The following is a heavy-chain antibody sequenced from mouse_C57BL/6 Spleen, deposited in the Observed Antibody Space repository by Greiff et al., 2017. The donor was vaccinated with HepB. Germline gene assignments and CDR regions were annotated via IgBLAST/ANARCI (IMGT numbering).Heavy chain of an antibody. D-gene: IGHD1-1*01. Sequence: VKLMESGAELARPGASVKMSCKASGYTFTSYTMHWVKQRPGQGLEWIGYINPSSGYTKYNQKFKDKATLTADKSSSTAYMQLSSLTSEDSAVYYCARGDSGSSSFDYWGQGTTLTVSS. CDR3: ARGDSGSSSFDY. CDR1: GYTFTSYT. CDR2: INPSSGYT. V-gene: IGHV1-4*01. J-gene: IGHJ2*01.